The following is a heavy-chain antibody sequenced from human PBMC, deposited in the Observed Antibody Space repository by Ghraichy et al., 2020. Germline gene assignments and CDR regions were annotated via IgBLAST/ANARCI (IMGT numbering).Heavy chain of an antibody. D-gene: IGHD5-12*01. CDR2: ISSSSSYI. V-gene: IGHV3-21*01. CDR1: GFTFSSYS. CDR3: ARGHIYSGYGPDY. Sequence: GGSLRLSCAASGFTFSSYSMNWVRQAPGKGLEWVSSISSSSSYIYYADSVKGRFTISRDNAKNSLYLQMNSLRAEDTAVYYCARGHIYSGYGPDYWGQGTLVTVSS. J-gene: IGHJ4*02.